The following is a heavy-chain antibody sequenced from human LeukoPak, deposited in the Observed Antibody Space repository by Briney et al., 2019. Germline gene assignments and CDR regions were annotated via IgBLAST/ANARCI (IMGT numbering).Heavy chain of an antibody. CDR2: ICWIWNNN. Sequence: GGSLRLSCAASGLTFDDYAMYWVRPAPGKGLEWVSGICWIWNNNGYEDAVKGRFHHSRENAKNSLYLQMNSLRPEDTALYYRAKGVTYHYASGSVNWFDPWGQGTLVTVSS. CDR3: AKGVTYHYASGSVNWFDP. J-gene: IGHJ5*02. V-gene: IGHV3-9*01. D-gene: IGHD3-10*01. CDR1: GLTFDDYA.